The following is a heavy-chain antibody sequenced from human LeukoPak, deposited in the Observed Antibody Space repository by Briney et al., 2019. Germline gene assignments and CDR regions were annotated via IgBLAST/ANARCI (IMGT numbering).Heavy chain of an antibody. D-gene: IGHD3-10*01. CDR1: GFTFSSYA. CDR2: ISGSGGST. V-gene: IGHV3-23*01. J-gene: IGHJ4*02. CDR3: AKVTPTMVRGVITSHDY. Sequence: GGSLRLSCAASGFTFSSYAMSWVRQAPGKGLEWVSAISGSGGSTYYADSVKGRSTISRDNSKNTLYLQMNSLRAEDTAVYYCAKVTPTMVRGVITSHDYWGQGTLVTVSS.